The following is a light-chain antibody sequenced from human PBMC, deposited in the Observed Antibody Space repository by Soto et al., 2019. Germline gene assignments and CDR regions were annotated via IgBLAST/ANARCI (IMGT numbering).Light chain of an antibody. V-gene: IGKV1-5*03. CDR3: QQRSNWPLLT. Sequence: DIQMTQSPSTLSGSVGDRVTITCRASQTISSWLAWYQQKPGKAPKLLIYKASTLKSGVPSRFSGSGSGTEFTLTISSLQPDDFAVYYCQQRSNWPLLTFGGGTKVDIK. CDR1: QTISSW. J-gene: IGKJ4*01. CDR2: KAS.